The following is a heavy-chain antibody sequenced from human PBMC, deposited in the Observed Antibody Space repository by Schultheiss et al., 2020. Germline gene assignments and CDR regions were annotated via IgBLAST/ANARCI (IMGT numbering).Heavy chain of an antibody. CDR3: ARGSEALSASPYYYYGMDV. V-gene: IGHV1-8*02. CDR2: INPNSGNT. CDR1: GYTFTGYY. Sequence: ASVKVSCKASGYTFTGYYMHWVRQAPGQGLEWMGWINPNSGNTGYAQKFQGRVTMTRNTSISTAYMELSSLRSEDTAVYYCARGSEALSASPYYYYGMDVWGQGTTVTVSS. J-gene: IGHJ6*02.